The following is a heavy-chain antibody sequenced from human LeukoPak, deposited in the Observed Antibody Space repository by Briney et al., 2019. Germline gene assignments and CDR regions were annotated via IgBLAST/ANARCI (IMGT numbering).Heavy chain of an antibody. CDR1: GYTFTGYY. D-gene: IGHD4-17*01. J-gene: IGHJ4*02. CDR2: INPDSGGT. Sequence: ASVKASCKASGYTFTGYYMHWVRQAPGQGLEWMGWINPDSGGTNYAQKFQGRVTMTRDTSISTAYMELSRLRSDDTAVYYCAKPTDDYGDYVPTYWGQGTLVTVSS. CDR3: AKPTDDYGDYVPTY. V-gene: IGHV1-2*02.